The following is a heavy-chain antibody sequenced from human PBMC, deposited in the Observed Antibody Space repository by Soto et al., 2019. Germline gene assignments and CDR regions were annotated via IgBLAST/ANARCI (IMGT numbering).Heavy chain of an antibody. J-gene: IGHJ3*01. CDR1: GFPFSSFA. Sequence: VQLVQSGGGLVKPGGSLRLSCAASGFPFSSFAMNWVRQAPGKGLEWVSSISSPSTHVLYADSVKGRFTISRDDVNNSVYLQMNSLRGEDTATYYCARGVNDAFDVWGQGTVVTVSS. CDR3: ARGVNDAFDV. V-gene: IGHV3-21*02. CDR2: ISSPSTHV.